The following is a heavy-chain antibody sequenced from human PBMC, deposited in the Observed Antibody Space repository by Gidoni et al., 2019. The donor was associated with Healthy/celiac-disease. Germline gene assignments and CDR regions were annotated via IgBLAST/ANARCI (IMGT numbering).Heavy chain of an antibody. V-gene: IGHV2-70*01. CDR2: IDWDDDK. Sequence: QVTLRESGPALVNPTQTLTLTCTFSGFSLSTSGMCMSWIRQPPGKALEWRALIDWDDDKYYSTSLKTRRTSSKDTSKNQVVLTMTNMDPVDTATYYCARTDQRITMVRGAKGAFDIWGQGTMVTVSS. CDR3: ARTDQRITMVRGAKGAFDI. CDR1: GFSLSTSGMC. D-gene: IGHD3-10*01. J-gene: IGHJ3*02.